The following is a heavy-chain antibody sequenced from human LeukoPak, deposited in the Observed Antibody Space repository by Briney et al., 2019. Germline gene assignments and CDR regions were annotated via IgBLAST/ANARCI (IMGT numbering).Heavy chain of an antibody. Sequence: GGSLRLSCAASGFTFSTYWMHWVRQVPGKGLVWVSRINSDESRTNYADSVKGRFTISRDNAKNTLYLHMNSLRAEDTAVYYCTANFNYWGQGTLVTVSS. J-gene: IGHJ4*02. CDR2: INSDESRT. V-gene: IGHV3-74*01. CDR1: GFTFSTYW. CDR3: TANFNY.